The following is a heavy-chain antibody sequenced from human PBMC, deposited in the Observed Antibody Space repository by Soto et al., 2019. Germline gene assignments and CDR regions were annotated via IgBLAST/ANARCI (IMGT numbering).Heavy chain of an antibody. CDR2: IYYSGST. CDR3: ARHGGPSRTGTVFHY. Sequence: SETLSLTCTVSGDSISSSTYLWGWIRQPPGKGLEWIGNIYYSGSTYYNPSLKSRVTMSVDTSKNQFSLKLSSVSAADTAVYYCARHGGPSRTGTVFHYWGQGTLVTVSS. CDR1: GDSISSSTYL. V-gene: IGHV4-39*01. D-gene: IGHD1-1*01. J-gene: IGHJ4*02.